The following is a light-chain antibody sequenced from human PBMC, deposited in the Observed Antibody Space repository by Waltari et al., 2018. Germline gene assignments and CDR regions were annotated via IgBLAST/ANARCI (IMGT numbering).Light chain of an antibody. CDR2: HAS. V-gene: IGKV3-20*01. Sequence: EIMLTQSPATLSLSPGERATLTCNASQSIRTYLAWYQQKPGQAPRPLIYHASSRATGIPDRFSGSGSGTDFSLTISRLEPEDFAVYYCQNYVRLPATFGQGTKVEIK. J-gene: IGKJ1*01. CDR1: QSIRTY. CDR3: QNYVRLPAT.